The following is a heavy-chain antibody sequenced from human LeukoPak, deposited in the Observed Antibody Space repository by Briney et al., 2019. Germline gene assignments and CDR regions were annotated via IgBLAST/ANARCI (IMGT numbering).Heavy chain of an antibody. Sequence: SETLSLTCTVSGGSISSSSYYWGWIRQPPGKGLEWIGSIYYSGSTYYNPSLKSRVTISVDTSKNQFSLKLSSVAAADTAVYYCARVRYFSTYWGQGTLVTVSS. CDR1: GGSISSSSYY. V-gene: IGHV4-39*07. D-gene: IGHD3-9*01. CDR2: IYYSGST. J-gene: IGHJ4*02. CDR3: ARVRYFSTY.